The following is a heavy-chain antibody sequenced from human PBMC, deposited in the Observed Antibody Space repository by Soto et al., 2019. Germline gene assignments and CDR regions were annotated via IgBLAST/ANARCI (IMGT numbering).Heavy chain of an antibody. Sequence: SETLSLTCTVSGDSINKYFWTWIRQTAGKGLEWIGHIYTTGSTNYNPSLKSRVTMSVDMSKSQFSLKLSSVTAADTAVFYCARHRARNWFDPWGQGTLVTVSS. CDR3: ARHRARNWFDP. J-gene: IGHJ5*02. CDR2: IYTTGST. CDR1: GDSINKYF. V-gene: IGHV4-4*07. D-gene: IGHD6-6*01.